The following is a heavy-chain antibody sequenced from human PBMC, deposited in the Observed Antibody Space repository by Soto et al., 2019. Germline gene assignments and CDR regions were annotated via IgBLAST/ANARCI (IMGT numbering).Heavy chain of an antibody. D-gene: IGHD2-2*01. J-gene: IGHJ5*01. Sequence: QVQLMQSGTEVKKPGASVTVSCKASGYTSADFGISWVRQAPGQGLEWMGWVSGNTGASNPAPKVQGRITITLDTSTGVSYMALRSLRSDDTAIYYCVRDQKYFRVNGNWFDSWGQGTLVSVSS. CDR3: VRDQKYFRVNGNWFDS. CDR1: GYTSADFG. V-gene: IGHV1-18*04. CDR2: VSGNTGAS.